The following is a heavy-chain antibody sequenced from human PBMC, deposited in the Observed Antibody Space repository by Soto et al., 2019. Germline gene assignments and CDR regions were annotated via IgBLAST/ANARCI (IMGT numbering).Heavy chain of an antibody. CDR3: ARDLDSSSWYHYYYGMDV. V-gene: IGHV7-4-1*01. CDR1: GYTFTSYA. J-gene: IGHJ6*02. CDR2: INTNTGNP. D-gene: IGHD6-13*01. Sequence: ASVKVSCKASGYTFTSYAMYWVRQAPGQGLEWMGWINTNTGNPTYAQGFTGRFVFSLDTSVSTAYLQICSLKAEDTAVYSCARDLDSSSWYHYYYGMDVWGQGTTVTVSS.